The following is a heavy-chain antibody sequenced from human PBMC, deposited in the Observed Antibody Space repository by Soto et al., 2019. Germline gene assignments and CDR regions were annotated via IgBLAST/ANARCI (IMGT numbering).Heavy chain of an antibody. V-gene: IGHV3-23*01. CDR1: GFTFSVSA. Sequence: EVQLLESGGGLVQPGGSLRLSCAASGFTFSVSAMSWVRQAPGKGLEHVASITRSGSEAFYGDSVRGRFSMSRDNSKKSLILEMNSLRVEDTAPYYCANDGSDSGWYWESWGQGAVVSVS. D-gene: IGHD6-19*01. CDR3: ANDGSDSGWYWES. CDR2: ITRSGSEA. J-gene: IGHJ1*01.